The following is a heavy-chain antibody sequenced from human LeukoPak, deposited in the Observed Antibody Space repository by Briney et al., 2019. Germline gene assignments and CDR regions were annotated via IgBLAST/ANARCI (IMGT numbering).Heavy chain of an antibody. CDR2: ISGSGGST. V-gene: IGHV3-23*01. D-gene: IGHD3-3*01. CDR1: GFTFSSYA. J-gene: IGHJ3*02. Sequence: GGSLGLSCAASGFTFSSYAMSWVRQAPGKGLEWVSAISGSGGSTYYADSVKGRFTISRDNSKNTLYLQMNSLRAEDTAVYYCAKNLEGDDYDFWSGYYSGGAFDIWGQGTMVTVSS. CDR3: AKNLEGDDYDFWSGYYSGGAFDI.